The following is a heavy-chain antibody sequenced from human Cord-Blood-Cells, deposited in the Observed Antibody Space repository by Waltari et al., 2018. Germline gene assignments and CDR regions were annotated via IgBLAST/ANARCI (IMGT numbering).Heavy chain of an antibody. J-gene: IGHJ4*02. CDR1: GFTFSNAW. V-gene: IGHV3-15*01. Sequence: EVQLVESGGGLVKPGGSLRLSCVDSGFTFSNAWMAWVRQAPGKVREWMGRIKSKTDGGTIDYAAPVKGRFTISRDDSKNTLYLQMNSLKTEDTAVYYCTSSEKPTARFDDWGQGTLVTVSS. CDR2: IKSKTDGGTI. D-gene: IGHD5-18*01. CDR3: TSSEKPTARFDD.